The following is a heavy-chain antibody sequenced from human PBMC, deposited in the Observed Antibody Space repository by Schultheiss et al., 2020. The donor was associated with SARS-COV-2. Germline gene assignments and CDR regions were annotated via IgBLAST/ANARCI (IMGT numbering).Heavy chain of an antibody. D-gene: IGHD1-7*01. Sequence: GEPLKISCAASGFTFSSYGMHWVRQAPGKGLEWVAVISYDGSNKYYADSVKGRFTISRDNSKNTLYLQMNSLRAEDTAVYYCARVGTAGYWGQGTLVTVSS. CDR1: GFTFSSYG. CDR3: ARVGTAGY. CDR2: ISYDGSNK. J-gene: IGHJ4*02. V-gene: IGHV3-30*03.